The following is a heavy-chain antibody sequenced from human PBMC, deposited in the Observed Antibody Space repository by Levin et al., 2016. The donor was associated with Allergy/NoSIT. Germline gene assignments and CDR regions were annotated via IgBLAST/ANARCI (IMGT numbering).Heavy chain of an antibody. D-gene: IGHD3-3*02. Sequence: GESLKISCAASGFPFNSYALHWVRQAAGKGLEWVAVIWYDGSKTYYADSVKGRFTISRDNSKNRLYLQMNGLRADDSGVYYCASSNDQSIGYWGQGTPVTVSS. V-gene: IGHV3-33*01. CDR1: GFPFNSYA. CDR2: IWYDGSKT. CDR3: ASSNDQSIGY. J-gene: IGHJ4*02.